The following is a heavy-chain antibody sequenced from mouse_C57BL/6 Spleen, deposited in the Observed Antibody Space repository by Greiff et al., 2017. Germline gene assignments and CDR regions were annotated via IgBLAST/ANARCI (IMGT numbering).Heavy chain of an antibody. V-gene: IGHV7-3*01. CDR2: IRNKANGYTT. J-gene: IGHJ1*03. D-gene: IGHD1-1*01. Sequence: EVKLEESGGGLVQPGGSLSLSCAASGFTFTDYYMSWVRQPPGKALEWLGFIRNKANGYTTEYSASVKGRFTISRDNSQSILYLQMNALRAEDSATYYCASIGSSFYWYFDVWGTGTTVTVSS. CDR1: GFTFTDYY. CDR3: ASIGSSFYWYFDV.